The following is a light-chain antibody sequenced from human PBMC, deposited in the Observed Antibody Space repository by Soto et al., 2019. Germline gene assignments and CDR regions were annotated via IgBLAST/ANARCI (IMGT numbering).Light chain of an antibody. J-gene: IGLJ1*01. CDR3: QSYDTNSFDV. Sequence: NFMLTQPHSVSNSPGKTITISCTGTGGKIASNYVQWYQQRPGSAPTPVIYEDNQRPSGVPDRFSASIDTSTNSASLVISGLKVEDEADYYCQSYDTNSFDVFGTGTKLTVL. CDR2: EDN. CDR1: GGKIASNY. V-gene: IGLV6-57*02.